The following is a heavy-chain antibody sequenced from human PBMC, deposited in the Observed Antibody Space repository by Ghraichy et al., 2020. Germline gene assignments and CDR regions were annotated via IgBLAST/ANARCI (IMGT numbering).Heavy chain of an antibody. V-gene: IGHV4-59*01. CDR3: ARDGAGGYSYGYLSV. D-gene: IGHD5-18*01. J-gene: IGHJ4*02. CDR1: GGSISSYY. CDR2: IYYSGST. Sequence: SETLSLTCTVSGGSISSYYWSWIRQPPGKGLEWIGYIYYSGSTNCNPSLKSRVTISVDTSKNQFSLRLSSVTAADTAVYYCARDGAGGYSYGYLSVWGQGTLVTVSS.